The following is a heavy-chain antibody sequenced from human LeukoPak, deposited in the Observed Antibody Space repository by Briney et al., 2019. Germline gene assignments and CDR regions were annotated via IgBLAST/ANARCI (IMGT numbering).Heavy chain of an antibody. CDR1: GGSISDYY. CDR3: ARGDFCSSTNCYLRPMDV. D-gene: IGHD2-2*01. V-gene: IGHV4-59*07. Sequence: SDSLSLTCTVSGGSISDYYWNWIRQPPGKGLEWIGYIYYSGSTTFNPSLKSRVTMSVDTAKNQFSLKLRSVTAADTAVYYCARGDFCSSTNCYLRPMDVWGKGTSVTVSS. J-gene: IGHJ6*01. CDR2: IYYSGST.